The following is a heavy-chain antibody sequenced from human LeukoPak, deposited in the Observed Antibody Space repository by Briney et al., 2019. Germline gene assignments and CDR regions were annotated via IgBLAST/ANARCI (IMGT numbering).Heavy chain of an antibody. V-gene: IGHV3-30*04. J-gene: IGHJ4*02. CDR1: GFTFSSYA. CDR3: AREFSGSNYGFPFDY. D-gene: IGHD1-26*01. Sequence: GGSLRLSCAASGFTFSSYAMHWVRQAPGKGLEWVAVISYDGSNKYYADSVKGRFTISRDNAKNSLYLQMNSLRAEDTAVYYCAREFSGSNYGFPFDYWGQGTLVTVSS. CDR2: ISYDGSNK.